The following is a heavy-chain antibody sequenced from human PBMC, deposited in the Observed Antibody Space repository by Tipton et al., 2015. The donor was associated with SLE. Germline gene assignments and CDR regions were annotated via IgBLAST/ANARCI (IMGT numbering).Heavy chain of an antibody. CDR1: GGSISSGGYY. CDR2: IFDSGTT. CDR3: ARLTYYDSTGHFDY. D-gene: IGHD3-22*01. Sequence: TLSLTCTVSGGSISSGGYYWSWIRQHPGKGLEWIGYIFDSGTTYYNPSLNGRLTISLHMSKKQFSLNLSSVAAADTAVYYCARLTYYDSTGHFDYWGQGSLVTVSS. J-gene: IGHJ4*02. V-gene: IGHV4-31*03.